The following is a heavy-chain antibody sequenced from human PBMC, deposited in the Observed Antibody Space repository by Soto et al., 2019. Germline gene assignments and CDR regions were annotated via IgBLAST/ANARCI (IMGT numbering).Heavy chain of an antibody. Sequence: ASVKVSCKASGYTFTSYAMHWVRQAPGQRLEWMGWINAGNGNTKYSQKFQGRVTITRDTSASTAYMELSSLRSEDTAVYYCARSFPNYYGSGSYKRWFAPWGQGTLVTVSS. CDR2: INAGNGNT. J-gene: IGHJ5*02. V-gene: IGHV1-3*01. CDR3: ARSFPNYYGSGSYKRWFAP. D-gene: IGHD3-10*01. CDR1: GYTFTSYA.